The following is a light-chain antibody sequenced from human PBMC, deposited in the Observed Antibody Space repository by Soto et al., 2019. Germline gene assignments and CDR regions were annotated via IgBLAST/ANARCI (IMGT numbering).Light chain of an antibody. Sequence: DIVMTQSPDSLAVSLGERATINCKSSQSVLYNSNSKNYLAWYKQKSGQPPELLIYWASTRESGVPDRFSGSGSGTDFTLTISRLQAEDVAVYYCHQYYSTPRTFGGGTKVEIK. V-gene: IGKV4-1*01. CDR1: QSVLYNSNSKNY. J-gene: IGKJ4*01. CDR3: HQYYSTPRT. CDR2: WAS.